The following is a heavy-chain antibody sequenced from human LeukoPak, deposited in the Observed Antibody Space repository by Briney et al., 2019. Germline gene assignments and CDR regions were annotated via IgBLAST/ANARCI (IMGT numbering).Heavy chain of an antibody. CDR1: GFTFSSYA. CDR2: IYYSGST. V-gene: IGHV4-31*02. Sequence: LRLSCAASGFTFSSYAMSWVRQHPGKGLEWIGYIYYSGSTNYNPSLESRVTISLDTSKNQFSLTLSSVTAADTAVYYCARARDNYYTWFDPWGQGTPVTVSS. J-gene: IGHJ5*02. CDR3: ARARDNYYTWFDP. D-gene: IGHD2-15*01.